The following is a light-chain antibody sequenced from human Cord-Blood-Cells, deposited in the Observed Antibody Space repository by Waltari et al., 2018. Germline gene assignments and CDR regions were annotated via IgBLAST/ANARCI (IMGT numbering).Light chain of an antibody. Sequence: IVMTPSQATLSVSPGERATRSCRSSQTVPSNLAWYQKKPGQAPRLLISGASTRATGIPARFSGSGSGTEFTHTISSLQSEDFVVYDCQQYHNWPRTFGQWTKVEIK. CDR1: QTVPSN. J-gene: IGKJ1*01. V-gene: IGKV3-15*01. CDR2: GAS. CDR3: QQYHNWPRT.